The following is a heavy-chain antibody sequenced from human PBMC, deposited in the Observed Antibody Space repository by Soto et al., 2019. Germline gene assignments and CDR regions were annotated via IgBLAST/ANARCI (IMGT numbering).Heavy chain of an antibody. CDR2: IYYSGST. CDR1: GGYIISSSYY. J-gene: IGHJ6*02. D-gene: IGHD3-16*01. V-gene: IGHV4-39*01. Sequence: SEPLSLTCTVSGGYIISSSYYRGWISQPPGKGLEWIGSIYYSGSTYYNPSLKSRVTISVDTSKNQFSLKLSSVTAADTAVYYCARPFRVFRLGGMDVWGQGTTVTVSS. CDR3: ARPFRVFRLGGMDV.